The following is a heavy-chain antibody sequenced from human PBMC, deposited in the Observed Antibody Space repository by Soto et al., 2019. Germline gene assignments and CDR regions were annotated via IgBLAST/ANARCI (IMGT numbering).Heavy chain of an antibody. V-gene: IGHV4-59*01. J-gene: IGHJ4*02. CDR3: ARDNGYSYGYNIDH. D-gene: IGHD5-18*01. CDR2: IYYSGST. Sequence: LSLTCTVSGGSISSYYWSWIRQPPGKGLEWIGYIYYSGSTNYNPSLKSRVTISVDTSKNQFSLKLSSVTAADTAVYYCARDNGYSYGYNIDHWGQGTLVTVSS. CDR1: GGSISSYY.